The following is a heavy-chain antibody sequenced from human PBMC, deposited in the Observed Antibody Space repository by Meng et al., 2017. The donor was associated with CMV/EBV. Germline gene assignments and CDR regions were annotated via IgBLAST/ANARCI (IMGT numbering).Heavy chain of an antibody. J-gene: IGHJ4*02. CDR3: TATHHSDSSGKY. V-gene: IGHV3-15*01. Sequence: VEVVESGGVPVKPGGCLRLSCAASGFSFSPTWMSWIRQASGKGLEWVGRIKSKYAGGTSEYAAPVTGRFSISRDDSINTLYLQMNSLKTEDTAVYYCTATHHSDSSGKYWGQGTLVTVSS. D-gene: IGHD3-22*01. CDR2: IKSKYAGGTS. CDR1: GFSFSPTW.